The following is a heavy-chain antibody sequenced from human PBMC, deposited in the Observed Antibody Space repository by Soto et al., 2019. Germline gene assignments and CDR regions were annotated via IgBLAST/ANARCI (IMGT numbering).Heavy chain of an antibody. CDR2: NYYSGIT. Sequence: QVQLQESGPGLVKPSQTLSLTCTVSGGSISSGGYYWTWIRQHPGKGLEWIGYNYYSGITYYNPSHKSRVTISLDTSKNPFSLKLSSVTAADTAVYYCARGSSIAGLYYGMDVWGQGTTVTVSS. D-gene: IGHD6-6*01. J-gene: IGHJ6*02. CDR3: ARGSSIAGLYYGMDV. CDR1: GGSISSGGYY. V-gene: IGHV4-31*03.